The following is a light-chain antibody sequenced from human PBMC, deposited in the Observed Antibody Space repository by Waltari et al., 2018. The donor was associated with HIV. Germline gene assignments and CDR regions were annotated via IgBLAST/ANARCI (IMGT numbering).Light chain of an antibody. Sequence: QSALTHPPSASGSPGQSVTISCTGTSNHVGAYDYVSWYQQHPGRAPKLLIYEVPKRPSGVPDRFSGSKSGNTASLTVSGLQAEDDGHYYCTSYVDNYHVFFGGGTKLTVL. CDR2: EVP. CDR1: SNHVGAYDY. CDR3: TSYVDNYHVF. J-gene: IGLJ2*01. V-gene: IGLV2-8*01.